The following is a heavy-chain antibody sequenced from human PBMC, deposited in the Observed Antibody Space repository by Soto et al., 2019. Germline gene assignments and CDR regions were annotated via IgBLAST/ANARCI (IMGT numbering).Heavy chain of an antibody. J-gene: IGHJ4*02. Sequence: SETLSLTCTVSGGSISSGGYYWSWIRQHPGKGLEWIGYIYYSGSTYYNPSLKSRVTLSIDTSKNHFSLKLSSVTAADTAVYYCARDSARGYDFDYWGQGTLVTV. CDR2: IYYSGST. CDR3: ARDSARGYDFDY. V-gene: IGHV4-31*03. CDR1: GGSISSGGYY. D-gene: IGHD5-12*01.